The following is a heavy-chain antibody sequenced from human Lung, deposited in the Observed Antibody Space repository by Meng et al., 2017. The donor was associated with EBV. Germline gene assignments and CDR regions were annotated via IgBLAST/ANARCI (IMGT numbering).Heavy chain of an antibody. Sequence: QVQLVESGXGVVQPGGSLRLTCAAAGFDFDPYALHWVRQAPGKGLEWVAVISDTGHNKYFADSVRGRFTISRDNSKNMVSLQMNSLRPGDTATYYCAIIPYSNAWGQGTLVTVSS. J-gene: IGHJ5*02. CDR2: ISDTGHNK. V-gene: IGHV3-30-3*01. CDR1: GFDFDPYA. D-gene: IGHD4-11*01. CDR3: AIIPYSNA.